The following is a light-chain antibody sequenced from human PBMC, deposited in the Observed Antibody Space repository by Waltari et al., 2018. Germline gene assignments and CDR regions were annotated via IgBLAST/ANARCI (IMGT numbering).Light chain of an antibody. Sequence: QSMLTQPPSVSEAPGQRVTISCSNTGAHLDDPWYQQLPGSAPKLLIYANTNRPSGVPDRFSGSKSGTSASLAITGLQAEDEADYYCQSYDVTLRYVFGPGTKVTVL. J-gene: IGLJ1*01. CDR3: QSYDVTLRYV. V-gene: IGLV1-40*01. CDR2: ANT. CDR1: NTGAHLD.